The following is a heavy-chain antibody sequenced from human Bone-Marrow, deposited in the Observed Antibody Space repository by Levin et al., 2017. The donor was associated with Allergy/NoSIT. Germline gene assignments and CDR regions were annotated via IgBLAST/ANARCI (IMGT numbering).Heavy chain of an antibody. CDR1: GFIFSNYW. CDR2: IKPDGSEK. D-gene: IGHD6-19*01. V-gene: IGHV3-7*01. J-gene: IGHJ4*02. Sequence: RGESLKISCAASGFIFSNYWMSWVRQAPGKGLEWVANIKPDGSEKNYVDSVKGRFTIARDNAENSLHLQMNSLRAEDMAVYYCARDVSVAGLNDYWGQGILVTVSS. CDR3: ARDVSVAGLNDY.